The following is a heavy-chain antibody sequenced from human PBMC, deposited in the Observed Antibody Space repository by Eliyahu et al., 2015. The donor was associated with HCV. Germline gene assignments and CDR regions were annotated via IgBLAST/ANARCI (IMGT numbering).Heavy chain of an antibody. CDR2: ISGSGGST. D-gene: IGHD6-19*01. Sequence: EVQLLESGGGLVQPGGSLRLSCAASGXTFSSYAMGWVRQAPGKGLGWVXXISGSGGSTYYADSVKGRFTISRDNSKNTLYLQMNSLRAEDTAVYYCAKVRGGVAVAGTALDYWGQGTLVTVSS. V-gene: IGHV3-23*01. CDR1: GXTFSSYA. CDR3: AKVRGGVAVAGTALDY. J-gene: IGHJ4*02.